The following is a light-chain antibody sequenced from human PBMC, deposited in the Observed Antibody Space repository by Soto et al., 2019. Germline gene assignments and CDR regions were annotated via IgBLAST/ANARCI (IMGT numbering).Light chain of an antibody. J-gene: IGKJ1*01. CDR1: QSFRRSY. CDR2: ATS. Sequence: ENVLPQSPGTLSLSPGASSTLSCRASQSFRRSYLAWSQQTPGQAPRLLIYATSIRATGLPHRFSGSGAGAGFTPPISSLEAEDFAVFYCQQYGSSPWTVGQGTKVDIK. V-gene: IGKV3-20*01. CDR3: QQYGSSPWT.